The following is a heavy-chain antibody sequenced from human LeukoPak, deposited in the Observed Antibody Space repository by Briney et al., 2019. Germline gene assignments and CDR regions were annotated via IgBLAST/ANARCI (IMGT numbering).Heavy chain of an antibody. V-gene: IGHV4-34*01. CDR3: ARLTGSYGAFDY. CDR2: INHSGST. D-gene: IGHD1-26*01. J-gene: IGHJ4*02. CDR1: GGSFSGYY. Sequence: SETLFLTCAVCGGSFSGYYWSWIRQPPGKGLEWIGEINHSGSTNYNPSLKSRVTISVDTSKNQFSLNLSSVTAADTAVYYCARLTGSYGAFDYWGQGTLVTVSS.